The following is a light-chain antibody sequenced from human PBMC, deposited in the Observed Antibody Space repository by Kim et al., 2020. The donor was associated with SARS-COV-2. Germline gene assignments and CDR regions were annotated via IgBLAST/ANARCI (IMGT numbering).Light chain of an antibody. Sequence: SYELTQPPSVSVSPGQTASITCSGDKLGDKYACWYQQKPGQSPLLVIYQDIKRPSGIPERFSGSNSDNTATLTISGTQAMDEADYYFQAWDSSTVVFGGG. V-gene: IGLV3-1*01. CDR3: QAWDSSTVV. J-gene: IGLJ2*01. CDR2: QDI. CDR1: KLGDKY.